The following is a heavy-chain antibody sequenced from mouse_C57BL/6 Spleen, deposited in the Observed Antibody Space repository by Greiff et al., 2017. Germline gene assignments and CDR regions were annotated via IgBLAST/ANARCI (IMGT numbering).Heavy chain of an antibody. Sequence: DVHLVESGGGLVKPGGSLKLSCAASGFTFSDYGMHWVRQAPEKGLEWVAYISSGSSTIYYADTVKGRFTISRDNAKNTLFLQMTSLRSEDTAMYYCAAYDYFDYWGQGTTLTVSS. CDR2: ISSGSSTI. D-gene: IGHD2-3*01. J-gene: IGHJ2*01. CDR3: AAYDYFDY. V-gene: IGHV5-17*01. CDR1: GFTFSDYG.